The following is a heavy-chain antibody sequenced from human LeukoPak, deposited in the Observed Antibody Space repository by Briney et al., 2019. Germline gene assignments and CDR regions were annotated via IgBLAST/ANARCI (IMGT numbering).Heavy chain of an antibody. CDR2: IDASGGAT. J-gene: IGHJ5*02. D-gene: IGHD6-19*01. CDR3: EKGSGSGWYGWFAP. V-gene: IGHV3-23*01. Sequence: GGSLRLSCAASGFSFSNYAMYWVRQAPGKGLEWVSSIDASGGATYYADFVKGRFTISRDNSKNTFYLQMNSLRGEDTAIYSGEKGSGSGWYGWFAPWGQGTLVTVSS. CDR1: GFSFSNYA.